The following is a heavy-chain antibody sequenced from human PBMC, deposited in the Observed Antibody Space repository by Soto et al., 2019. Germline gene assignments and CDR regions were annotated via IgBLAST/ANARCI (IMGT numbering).Heavy chain of an antibody. CDR2: FDPEDGET. CDR1: GYTLTELS. V-gene: IGHV1-24*01. J-gene: IGHJ4*02. CDR3: ATYIVATTPTSPLFDY. D-gene: IGHD5-12*01. Sequence: ASVKASCKVSGYTLTELSMHWVQHSPGKGLEWMGGFDPEDGETIYAQKFQGRVTMTEDTSTDTAYMELSSLRSEDTAVYYCATYIVATTPTSPLFDYWGQGTLVTVSS.